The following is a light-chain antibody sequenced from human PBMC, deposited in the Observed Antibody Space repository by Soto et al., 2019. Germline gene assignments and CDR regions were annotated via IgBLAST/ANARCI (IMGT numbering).Light chain of an antibody. CDR1: RDISTY. CDR2: DAS. Sequence: DVQMTQSPSSLSASVGDRVTITCQASRDISTYLNWYQQKPGKAPELLIFDASYLQTGVASRFSGSGSGTDFTLTISSLQPEDIATYYCQQYDNVPPYTFGQGTKLEI. CDR3: QQYDNVPPYT. V-gene: IGKV1-33*01. J-gene: IGKJ2*01.